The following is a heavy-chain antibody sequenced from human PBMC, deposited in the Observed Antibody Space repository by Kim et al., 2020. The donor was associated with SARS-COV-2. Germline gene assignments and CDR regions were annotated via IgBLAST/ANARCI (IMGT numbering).Heavy chain of an antibody. J-gene: IGHJ6*02. CDR3: AKDPWYSSSSYGYYYYGMDV. V-gene: IGHV3-23*01. CDR2: ISGSGGST. Sequence: GGSLRLSCAASGFTFSSYAMSWVRQAPGKGLEWVSAISGSGGSTYYADSVKGRFTISRDNSKNTLYLQMNSLRAEDTAVYYCAKDPWYSSSSYGYYYYGMDVWGQGTTVTVSS. CDR1: GFTFSSYA. D-gene: IGHD6-6*01.